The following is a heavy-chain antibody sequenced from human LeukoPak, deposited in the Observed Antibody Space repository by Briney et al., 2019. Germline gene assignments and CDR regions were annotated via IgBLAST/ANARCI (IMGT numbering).Heavy chain of an antibody. D-gene: IGHD2-2*01. J-gene: IGHJ5*02. Sequence: ASVKVSCKASGYTFTGYYMHWVRQAPGQGLEWMGWINPNSGGTNYAQKFQGRVTMTRDTSISTAYMELSRLRSDDTAAYYCARGGGYCSSTSCYFAWFDPWGQGTLVTVSS. CDR3: ARGGGYCSSTSCYFAWFDP. V-gene: IGHV1-2*02. CDR2: INPNSGGT. CDR1: GYTFTGYY.